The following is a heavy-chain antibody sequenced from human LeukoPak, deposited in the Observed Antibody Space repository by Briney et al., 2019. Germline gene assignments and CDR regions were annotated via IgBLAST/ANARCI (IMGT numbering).Heavy chain of an antibody. CDR3: ARDGSSYGDYSYYYGMDV. V-gene: IGHV4-39*07. J-gene: IGHJ6*02. Sequence: KPSETLSLTCTVSGGSISSSSYYWGWIRQPPGKGLEWIGSIYYSGSTYYNPSLKSRVTISVDTSKNQFSLKLSSVTAADTAVYYCARDGSSYGDYSYYYGMDVWGQGTTVTVSS. CDR2: IYYSGST. CDR1: GGSISSSSYY. D-gene: IGHD4-17*01.